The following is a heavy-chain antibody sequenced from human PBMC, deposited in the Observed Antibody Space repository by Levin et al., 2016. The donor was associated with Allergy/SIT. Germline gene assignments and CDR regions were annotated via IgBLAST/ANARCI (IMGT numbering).Heavy chain of an antibody. CDR2: IYTSGST. D-gene: IGHD2-2*01. Sequence: SETLSLTCTVSGGSISSGSYYWSWIRQPAGKGLEWIGRIYTSGSTNYNPSLKSRVTISVDTSKNQFSLKLSSVTAADTAVYYCARTLAEMVEYQLLFDYWGQGTLVTVSS. V-gene: IGHV4-61*02. J-gene: IGHJ4*02. CDR1: GGSISSGSYY. CDR3: ARTLAEMVEYQLLFDY.